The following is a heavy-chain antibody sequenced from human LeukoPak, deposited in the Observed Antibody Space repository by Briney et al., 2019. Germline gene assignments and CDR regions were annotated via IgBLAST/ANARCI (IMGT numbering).Heavy chain of an antibody. Sequence: PSETLSLTCAVYGGSFSGYYWSWIRQPPGKGLEWIGEINHSGSTNYNPSLKSRVTISVDTSKNQFSLKLSSVTAADTAVYYCARSSGDYGDYVDWGQGTLVTVSS. CDR1: GGSFSGYY. CDR3: ARSSGDYGDYVD. J-gene: IGHJ4*02. CDR2: INHSGST. V-gene: IGHV4-34*01. D-gene: IGHD4-17*01.